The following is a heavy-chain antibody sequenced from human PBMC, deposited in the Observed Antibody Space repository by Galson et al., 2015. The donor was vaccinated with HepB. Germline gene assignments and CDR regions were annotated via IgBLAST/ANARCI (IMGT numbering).Heavy chain of an antibody. V-gene: IGHV1-2*02. Sequence: SVKVSCKASGYTFTGYYMHWVRQAPGQGLEWMGWINPNSGGTNYAQKFQGRVTMTRDTSISTAYMELSRLRSDDTAVYYCARVRIAVAGGYNWFDPWGQGTLVTVSS. J-gene: IGHJ5*02. CDR2: INPNSGGT. D-gene: IGHD6-19*01. CDR1: GYTFTGYY. CDR3: ARVRIAVAGGYNWFDP.